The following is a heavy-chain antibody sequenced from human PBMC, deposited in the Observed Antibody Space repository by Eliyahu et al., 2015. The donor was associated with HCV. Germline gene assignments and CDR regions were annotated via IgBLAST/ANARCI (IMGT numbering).Heavy chain of an antibody. J-gene: IGHJ6*02. CDR3: ARSSLRISTGVIINGMDV. CDR1: GGSISXYY. V-gene: IGHV4-4*07. Sequence: QVQLQESGPGLVKPSETLSLTCTVSGGSISXYYWSWIRQPAGKGLEWIGRIYTSGSTNYNPSLKSRVTMSVDTSKNQFSLKLSSVTAADTAVYYCARSSLRISTGVIINGMDVWGQGTTVTVSS. CDR2: IYTSGST. D-gene: IGHD3-10*01.